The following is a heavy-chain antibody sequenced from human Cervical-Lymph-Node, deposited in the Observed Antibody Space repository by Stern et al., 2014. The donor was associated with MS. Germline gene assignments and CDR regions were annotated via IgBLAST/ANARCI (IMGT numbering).Heavy chain of an antibody. CDR2: IWYDGSQK. V-gene: IGHV3-33*01. Sequence: QVQLVESGGGVVQPGGSQGLSCTASGFTFDDYAMEWVRQVPGQGLEGVAMIWYDGSQKYYGASVRGRFSVSRDNSRNTLYLQMKSLSLEDTAVYYCARKIPDYYYYAMDVWGQGTTVTVSS. CDR3: ARKIPDYYYYAMDV. D-gene: IGHD2-2*02. CDR1: GFTFDDYA. J-gene: IGHJ6*02.